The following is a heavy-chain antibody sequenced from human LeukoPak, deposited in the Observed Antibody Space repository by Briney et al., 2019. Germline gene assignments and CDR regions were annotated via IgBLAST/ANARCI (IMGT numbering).Heavy chain of an antibody. CDR1: GGSFSGYY. Sequence: SETLSLTCAVYGGSFSGYYWSWIRQPPGKGLEWIGEINHSGSTNYNPSLKSRVTISVDTSKNQFSLKLSSVTAADTAVYYCARVDYLHAFDIWGQGTMVTVSS. V-gene: IGHV4-34*01. CDR3: ARVDYLHAFDI. CDR2: INHSGST. J-gene: IGHJ3*02. D-gene: IGHD3-16*01.